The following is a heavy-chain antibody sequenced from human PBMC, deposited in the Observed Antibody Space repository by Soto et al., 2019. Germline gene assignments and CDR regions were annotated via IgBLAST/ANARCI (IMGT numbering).Heavy chain of an antibody. V-gene: IGHV3-30-3*01. CDR2: ISFDESSK. Sequence: PGGSLRLSCAASGFTFSSYAMHWVRQAPGKGLGWVAVISFDESSKFYADSVKGRFTISIXXXXXTXYXQXXXLRAXDTAVYYCARDFSTTAPFDYWGQGTLVTVSS. CDR1: GFTFSSYA. D-gene: IGHD4-17*01. J-gene: IGHJ4*02. CDR3: ARDFSTTAPFDY.